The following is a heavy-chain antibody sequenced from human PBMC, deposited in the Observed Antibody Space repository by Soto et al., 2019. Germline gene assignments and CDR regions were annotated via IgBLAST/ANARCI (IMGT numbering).Heavy chain of an antibody. J-gene: IGHJ4*02. D-gene: IGHD6-13*01. CDR1: GFTFCTHA. Sequence: QGQLVESGGGVVQPGRSLRLSCAASGFTFCTHAMHWVRQAPGKGLECVAIVSFDGSNKYYADSVKGRFTISRDNSKNTLYLQMSGLTPEDTAFYYCARDQTGITTAGGGRIDHWGQGTLVTVSS. CDR2: VSFDGSNK. V-gene: IGHV3-30-3*01. CDR3: ARDQTGITTAGGGRIDH.